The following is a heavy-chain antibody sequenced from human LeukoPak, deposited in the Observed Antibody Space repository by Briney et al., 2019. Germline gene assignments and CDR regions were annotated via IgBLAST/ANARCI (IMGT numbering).Heavy chain of an antibody. Sequence: GGSLRLSCAASGFTFSDYAMSWVRQAPGKGLEWVSSINSRSNYIYYADSVKGRFTISRDNAKESLYLQMNSLRAEDTALYFCAKDKVSVIPALDYWGQGTLVTVSS. V-gene: IGHV3-21*01. J-gene: IGHJ4*02. CDR1: GFTFSDYA. CDR3: AKDKVSVIPALDY. D-gene: IGHD3-22*01. CDR2: INSRSNYI.